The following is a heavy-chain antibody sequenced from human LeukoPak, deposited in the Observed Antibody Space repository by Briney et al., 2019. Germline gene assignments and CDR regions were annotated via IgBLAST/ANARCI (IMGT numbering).Heavy chain of an antibody. CDR1: GFTFSNSW. V-gene: IGHV3-7*01. CDR3: ARDRGYSSFDY. CDR2: INPDGSKV. J-gene: IGHJ4*02. Sequence: GGSLRLSCAACGFTFSNSWMTWVRQAPGKDLEWVATINPDGSKVAYVGSVKGRFTISRDNAKNSVYLQMSSLRVEETGVFYCARDRGYSSFDYWGQGALVAVSS. D-gene: IGHD2-15*01.